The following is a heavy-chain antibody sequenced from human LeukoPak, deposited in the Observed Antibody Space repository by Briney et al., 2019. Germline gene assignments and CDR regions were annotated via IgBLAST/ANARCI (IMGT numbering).Heavy chain of an antibody. V-gene: IGHV4-34*01. D-gene: IGHD3-22*01. CDR3: ARGPYSYDSSGAFDI. CDR2: INHSGST. CDR1: GGSFSGYY. Sequence: SETLSLTCAVYGGSFSGYYWSWIRQPPGKGLEWIGEINHSGSTNYNPSLKSRVTISVETSKKKFSLKLRSVTAADTAVYFCARGPYSYDSSGAFDIWGQGTMVTVSS. J-gene: IGHJ3*02.